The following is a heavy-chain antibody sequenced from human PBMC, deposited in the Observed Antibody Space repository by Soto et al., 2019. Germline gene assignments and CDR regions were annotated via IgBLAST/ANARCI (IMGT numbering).Heavy chain of an antibody. D-gene: IGHD3-3*01. CDR2: ISSSGSTI. CDR3: ARECLEWLLCNVVDV. J-gene: IGHJ6*02. Sequence: GGSLRLSCAASGFTFSSYEMNWVRQAPGQGLEWVSYISSSGSTIYYADSVKGRFTISRDNAKNSLYLQMNSLRAEDTAVYYCARECLEWLLCNVVDVWGQVNKRTVS. CDR1: GFTFSSYE. V-gene: IGHV3-48*03.